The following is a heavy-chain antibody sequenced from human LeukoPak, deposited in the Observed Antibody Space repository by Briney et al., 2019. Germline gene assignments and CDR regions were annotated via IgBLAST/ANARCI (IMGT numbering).Heavy chain of an antibody. D-gene: IGHD3-22*01. CDR3: ARAGELYYYDSSGYYYSNWFDP. CDR2: INSDGSST. J-gene: IGHJ5*02. CDR1: GFTVSGNY. Sequence: GGSLRLSCAVSGFTVSGNYMSWVRQAPGKGLVWVSRINSDGSSTSYADSVKGRFAISRDNAKNTLYLQMNSLRAEDTAVYYCARAGELYYYDSSGYYYSNWFDPWGQGTLVTVSS. V-gene: IGHV3-74*01.